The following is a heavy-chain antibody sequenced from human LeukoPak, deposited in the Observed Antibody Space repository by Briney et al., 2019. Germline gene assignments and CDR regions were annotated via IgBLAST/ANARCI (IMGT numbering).Heavy chain of an antibody. Sequence: GRSLRLSCAASGFTFSSYGMHWVRQAPGKGLEWVAVIWYDGSNKYYADSVKGRFTISRDNSGNTLFLQMNTLRAEDTAVYYCAKGDSSDPFEYWGLGTLVTVSS. J-gene: IGHJ4*02. CDR3: AKGDSSDPFEY. V-gene: IGHV3-33*06. D-gene: IGHD6-19*01. CDR2: IWYDGSNK. CDR1: GFTFSSYG.